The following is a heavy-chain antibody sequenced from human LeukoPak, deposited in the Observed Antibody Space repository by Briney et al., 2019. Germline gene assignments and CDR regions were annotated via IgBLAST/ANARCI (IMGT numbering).Heavy chain of an antibody. CDR2: IRYDGSNK. V-gene: IGHV3-30*02. CDR1: GFTFSSYG. CDR3: AEGRGYSYGSDAFDI. J-gene: IGHJ3*02. D-gene: IGHD5-18*01. Sequence: GGSLRLSCAASGFTFSSYGMHWVRQAPGKGLEWVAFIRYDGSNKYYADSVKGRFTISRDNSKNTLYLQMNSLRAEDTAVYYCAEGRGYSYGSDAFDIWGQGTMVTVSS.